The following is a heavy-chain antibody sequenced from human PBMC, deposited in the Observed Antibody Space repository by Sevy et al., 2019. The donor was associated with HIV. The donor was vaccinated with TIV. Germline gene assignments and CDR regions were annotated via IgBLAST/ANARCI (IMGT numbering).Heavy chain of an antibody. CDR2: FDPEDGET. D-gene: IGHD3-22*01. Sequence: ASVKVSCKVSGYTLIQLSMHWVRQVPGKGLEWMGSFDPEDGETIYAQKFQGRVTMTEDTSTDTAYMELSSLKSEDTAIFYCAITNDYYDSSGYPFDYWGQGTLVTVSS. J-gene: IGHJ4*02. CDR1: GYTLIQLS. CDR3: AITNDYYDSSGYPFDY. V-gene: IGHV1-24*01.